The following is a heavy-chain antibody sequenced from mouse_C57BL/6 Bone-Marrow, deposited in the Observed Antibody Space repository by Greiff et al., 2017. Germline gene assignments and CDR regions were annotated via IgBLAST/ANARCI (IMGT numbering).Heavy chain of an antibody. J-gene: IGHJ1*03. CDR1: GFTFSDYY. D-gene: IGHD2-4*01. Sequence: DVHLVESEGGLVQPGSSMKLSCTASGFTFSDYYMAWVRQVPEKGLEWVANINYDGSSTYYLDSLKSRFIISRDNAKNILYLQMSSLKSEDTATYYCARENYDPYFDVWGTGTTFTVSS. V-gene: IGHV5-16*01. CDR2: INYDGSST. CDR3: ARENYDPYFDV.